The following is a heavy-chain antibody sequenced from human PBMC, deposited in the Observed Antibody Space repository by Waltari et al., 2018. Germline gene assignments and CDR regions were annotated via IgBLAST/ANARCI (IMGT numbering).Heavy chain of an antibody. Sequence: QVQLQESGPGLVKPSETLSLTCTVSGGSISSYYWSWIRQPPRKGLEWIGYIDYSGSTHTNPPPTSRITISVATSKNQFSLKLSSVTAADTAVYYCARDNGVLAAAGTYDAFDIWGQGTMVTVSS. CDR3: ARDNGVLAAAGTYDAFDI. J-gene: IGHJ3*02. CDR2: IDYSGST. D-gene: IGHD6-13*01. V-gene: IGHV4-59*01. CDR1: GGSISSYY.